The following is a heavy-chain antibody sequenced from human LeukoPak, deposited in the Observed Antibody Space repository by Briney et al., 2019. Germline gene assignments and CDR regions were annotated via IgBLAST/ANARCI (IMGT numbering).Heavy chain of an antibody. CDR3: ARVRNGYNYGAFDI. V-gene: IGHV3-7*01. J-gene: IGHJ3*02. CDR2: IKQDGSEK. D-gene: IGHD5-24*01. CDR1: GFTFSSYW. Sequence: PGGSLRLSCAASGFTFSSYWMSWVRRAPGKGLEWVANIKQDGSEKYYVDSVKGRFTISRDNAKNSLYLQMNSLRAEDTAVYYCARVRNGYNYGAFDIWGQGTMVTVSS.